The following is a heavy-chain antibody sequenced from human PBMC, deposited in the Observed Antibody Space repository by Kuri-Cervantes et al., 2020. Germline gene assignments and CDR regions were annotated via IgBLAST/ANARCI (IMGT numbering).Heavy chain of an antibody. D-gene: IGHD3-10*01. CDR3: ARDQYYYGSGSSLFQH. CDR1: GFTFSNAW. CDR2: ISYDGSNK. V-gene: IGHV3-30-3*01. Sequence: GGSLRFSCAASGFTFSNAWMSWVRQAPGKGLEWVAVISYDGSNKYYADSVKGRFTIPRDNSKNTLYLQMNSLRAEDTAVYYCARDQYYYGSGSSLFQHWGQGTLVTVSS. J-gene: IGHJ1*01.